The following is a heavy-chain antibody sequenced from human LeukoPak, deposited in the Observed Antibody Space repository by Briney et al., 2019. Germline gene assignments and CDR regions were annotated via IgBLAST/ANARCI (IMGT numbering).Heavy chain of an antibody. CDR1: GGSITTYY. J-gene: IGHJ5*02. Sequence: SETLSLTCTVSGGSITTYYWSWIRQPPGKGLEGIGDIHDSGSTNDNPSLNSRVTISVDTSKNQFSLKLSSVTAADTAVYYCARSSDLLYNWFDHWGQGTLVTVSS. D-gene: IGHD3-10*01. CDR2: IHDSGST. V-gene: IGHV4-59*08. CDR3: ARSSDLLYNWFDH.